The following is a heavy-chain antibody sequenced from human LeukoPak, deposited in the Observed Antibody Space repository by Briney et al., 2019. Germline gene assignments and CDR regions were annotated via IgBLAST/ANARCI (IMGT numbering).Heavy chain of an antibody. CDR1: GFTFSSYG. CDR2: ISYDGSNK. Sequence: GGSLRLSCAASGFTFSSYGMHWVRQAPGKGLEWVAVISYDGSNKYYADSVKGRFTISRDNSKNTLYLQMNSLRAEDTAVYYCAKDYEPGGFITMIGYNWFDPWGQGTLVTVSS. J-gene: IGHJ5*02. V-gene: IGHV3-30*18. D-gene: IGHD3-22*01. CDR3: AKDYEPGGFITMIGYNWFDP.